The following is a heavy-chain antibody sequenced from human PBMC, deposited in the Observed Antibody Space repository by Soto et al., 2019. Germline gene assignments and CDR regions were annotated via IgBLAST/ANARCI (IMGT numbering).Heavy chain of an antibody. J-gene: IGHJ2*01. Sequence: PGGSLRLSCVASGFTFSNAWMSWVRQAPGKGLEWVGRIKSKTDGGTTDYAAPLKGRCLISRDDSKDKLYLQIDSLKTEDTALYYCTKTSYADWYFHLWGRANLVTLSS. V-gene: IGHV3-15*01. D-gene: IGHD1-26*01. CDR2: IKSKTDGGTT. CDR3: TKTSYADWYFHL. CDR1: GFTFSNAW.